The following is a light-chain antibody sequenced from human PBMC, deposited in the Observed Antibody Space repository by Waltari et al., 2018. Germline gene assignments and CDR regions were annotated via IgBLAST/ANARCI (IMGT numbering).Light chain of an antibody. Sequence: QSALTQPPSASGSPGQSVTISCTGTSSYLGGYHYVPWYQPPPGQAPKPLIYDVFKRPSGVPDRFSGSKSGNTASLTVSGLQAEDEADYYCGSFAGSNTVFGGGTKLTVL. CDR3: GSFAGSNTV. J-gene: IGLJ3*02. CDR1: SSYLGGYHY. V-gene: IGLV2-8*01. CDR2: DVF.